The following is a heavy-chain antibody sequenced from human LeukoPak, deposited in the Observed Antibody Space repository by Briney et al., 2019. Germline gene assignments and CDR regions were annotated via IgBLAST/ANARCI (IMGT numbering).Heavy chain of an antibody. D-gene: IGHD3-9*01. J-gene: IGHJ4*02. CDR3: AKSGRYFDWLSTIDY. CDR2: ISGSGGST. V-gene: IGHV3-23*01. CDR1: GFTFSSYA. Sequence: PRGSLRLSCAASGFTFSSYAMSWVRQAPGKGLEWVSAISGSGGSTYYADSVKGRFTISRDNSKNTLYLQMNSLRAEDTAVYYCAKSGRYFDWLSTIDYWGQGTLVTVSS.